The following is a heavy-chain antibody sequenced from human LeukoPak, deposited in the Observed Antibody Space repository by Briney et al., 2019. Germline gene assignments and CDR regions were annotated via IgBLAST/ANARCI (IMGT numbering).Heavy chain of an antibody. CDR3: ARDWGSSGWYNWFDP. D-gene: IGHD6-19*01. Sequence: GGSLRLSCAVSGFSIGNYGMHWVRQAPDKGLEWVAMISHDGGAKHYGDSVKGRLTISRDNSDNTLYLQMNSLRIEDTAVYYCARDWGSSGWYNWFDPWGQGTLVTVS. J-gene: IGHJ5*02. CDR2: ISHDGGAK. V-gene: IGHV3-30*03. CDR1: GFSIGNYG.